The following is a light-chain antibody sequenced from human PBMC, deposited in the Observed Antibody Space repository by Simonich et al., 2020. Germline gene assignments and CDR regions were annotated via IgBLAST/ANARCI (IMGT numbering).Light chain of an antibody. CDR3: SSYTSSSVV. Sequence: QSALPQPASVSGSPGQSITISCTGTSSDVGGYNYVSWYQQHPGKAPKLMIYDVSKRPSGVSNRFSGSKSGNTASLTISGLQAEDEADYYCSSYTSSSVVFGGGTKLTVL. V-gene: IGLV2-14*01. CDR2: DVS. CDR1: SSDVGGYNY. J-gene: IGLJ2*01.